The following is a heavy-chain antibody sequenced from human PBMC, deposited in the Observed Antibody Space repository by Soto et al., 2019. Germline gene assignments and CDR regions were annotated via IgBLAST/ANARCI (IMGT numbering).Heavy chain of an antibody. D-gene: IGHD5-18*01. J-gene: IGHJ4*02. CDR3: ASKDIENTVMVEY. Sequence: QVQLVESGGGVVQPGRSLRLSCAASGFIFSTYAMHWVRQAPGKGLEWVAVISYDGSNKFYADSVKRRFTISRDNSKNTLYLQMNNLRAEDTALSYCASKDIENTVMVEYWGQGTLVTVSS. CDR1: GFIFSTYA. CDR2: ISYDGSNK. V-gene: IGHV3-30-3*01.